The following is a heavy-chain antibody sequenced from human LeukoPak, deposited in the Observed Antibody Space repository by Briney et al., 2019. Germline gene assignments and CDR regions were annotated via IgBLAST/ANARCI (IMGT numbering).Heavy chain of an antibody. J-gene: IGHJ4*02. V-gene: IGHV3-7*03. CDR3: AKDDAWIQFND. Sequence: GGSLRLSCAASGFTFSSYWMSWVRQAPGKGLEWVANIKEDAGEIYYVDSVKGRFTVSRDNSKNTVYLQINSLRDEDTAVYYCAKDDAWIQFNDWGQGTLVTVSS. CDR2: IKEDAGEI. D-gene: IGHD5-24*01. CDR1: GFTFSSYW.